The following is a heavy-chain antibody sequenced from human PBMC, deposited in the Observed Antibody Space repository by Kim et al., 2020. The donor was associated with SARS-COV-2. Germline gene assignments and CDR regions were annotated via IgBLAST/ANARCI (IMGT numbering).Heavy chain of an antibody. V-gene: IGHV4-39*01. J-gene: IGHJ6*02. CDR2: IYYSGST. D-gene: IGHD1-26*01. Sequence: SETLSLTCTVSGGSISSSSYYWGWIRQPPGKGLEWIGSIYYSGSTYYNPSLKSRVTISVDTSKNQFSLKLSSVTAADTAVYYCARRARGTLFHGMDVWGQGTTVTVSS. CDR1: GGSISSSSYY. CDR3: ARRARGTLFHGMDV.